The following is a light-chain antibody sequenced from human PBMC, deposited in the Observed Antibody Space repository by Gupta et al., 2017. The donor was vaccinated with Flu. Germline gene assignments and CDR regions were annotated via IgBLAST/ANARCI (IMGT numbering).Light chain of an antibody. V-gene: IGLV1-44*01. CDR1: SGKVGSND. Sequence: GTITGAVTSGKVGSNDLYWYHHSTAAAPNLLIYSNDQRHSAVPARFSGSTSATSATITTSWLQADEEADYYCAARDAIRNCRVFGGGTRLTVL. CDR3: AARDAIRNCRV. J-gene: IGLJ3*02. CDR2: SND.